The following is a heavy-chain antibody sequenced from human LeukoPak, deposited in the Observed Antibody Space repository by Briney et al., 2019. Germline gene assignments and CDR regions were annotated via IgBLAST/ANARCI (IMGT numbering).Heavy chain of an antibody. J-gene: IGHJ3*02. CDR3: ARHVRYYYDSSGYYGAFDI. CDR1: GYSFTSYW. V-gene: IGHV5-10-1*01. Sequence: GESLKISCKGSGYSFTSYWISWVRQMPGKGLEWMGRIDPSDSYTNYSPSFQGHVTISADKSISTAYLRWSSLKASDTAMYYCARHVRYYYDSSGYYGAFDIWGQGAMVTVSS. CDR2: IDPSDSYT. D-gene: IGHD3-22*01.